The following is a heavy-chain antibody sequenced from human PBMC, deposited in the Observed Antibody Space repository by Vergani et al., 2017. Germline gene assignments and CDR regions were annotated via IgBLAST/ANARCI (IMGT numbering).Heavy chain of an antibody. V-gene: IGHV3-30*04. Sequence: VQLLESGGGLVQPGGSLRLSCAASGFTFSSYAMHWVRQAPGKGLEWVAVISYDGSNKYYADSVKGRFTISRDNSKNTLYLQMNSLRAEDTAVYYCARMMDCSGGSCYRYYYYGMDVWGQGTTVTVSS. D-gene: IGHD2-15*01. J-gene: IGHJ6*02. CDR3: ARMMDCSGGSCYRYYYYGMDV. CDR1: GFTFSSYA. CDR2: ISYDGSNK.